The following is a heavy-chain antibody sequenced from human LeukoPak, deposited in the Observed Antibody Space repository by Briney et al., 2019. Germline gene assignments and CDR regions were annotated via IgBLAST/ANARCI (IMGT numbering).Heavy chain of an antibody. D-gene: IGHD4-23*01. J-gene: IGHJ4*02. V-gene: IGHV1-69*13. CDR2: VIPIFGIA. Sequence: ASVKVSCKASGGTFSSYAISGVRQAPGQGLEWMGGVIPIFGIADYAQKFQGRVTITADESTSTAYMELSSLRSEDTAVYYCARAPTTVEPGVFDYWGQGTLVTVSS. CDR1: GGTFSSYA. CDR3: ARAPTTVEPGVFDY.